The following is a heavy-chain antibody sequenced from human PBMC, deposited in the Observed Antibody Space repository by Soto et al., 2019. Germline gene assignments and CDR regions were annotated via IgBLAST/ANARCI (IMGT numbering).Heavy chain of an antibody. V-gene: IGHV3-48*03. CDR1: GFTVSSYE. Sequence: ILSCAASGFTVSSYEMDWVRQAPGKGLEWVAYISISGGTIYYGDSVEGRFTISRDNADNSLYLQMNSLRAEDTAVYYCTKEKSVINSGYDAFDIWGRGTVVTVSS. CDR2: ISISGGTI. D-gene: IGHD5-12*01. CDR3: TKEKSVINSGYDAFDI. J-gene: IGHJ3*02.